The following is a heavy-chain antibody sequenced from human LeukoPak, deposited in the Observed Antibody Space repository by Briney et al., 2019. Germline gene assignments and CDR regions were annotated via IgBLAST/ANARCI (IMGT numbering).Heavy chain of an antibody. Sequence: SETLSLTCAVYGGSFSGYYWSWIRQPPGKGLEWIGEINHSGSTNYDPSLKSRVTISVDTSKNQFSLKLMSVTAAEPAVYYCARYYDILSTPTDGMDVWGQGTTVTVSS. D-gene: IGHD3-9*01. CDR3: ARYYDILSTPTDGMDV. CDR2: INHSGST. CDR1: GGSFSGYY. V-gene: IGHV4-34*01. J-gene: IGHJ6*02.